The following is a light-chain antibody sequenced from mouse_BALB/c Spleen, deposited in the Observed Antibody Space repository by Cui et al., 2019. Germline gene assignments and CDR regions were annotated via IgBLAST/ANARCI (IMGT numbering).Light chain of an antibody. CDR1: QNVGTN. V-gene: IGKV6-15*01. J-gene: IGKJ5*01. CDR3: QQYNSYLT. CDR2: SAS. Sequence: DIVMTQSQKFMSTSVGDRVSVTCKASQNVGTNVDWYQQKPVQSPKALIYSASYRYSGVPDRFTGSGSGTDFTLTISNVQSEDLAEYFCQQYNSYLTFGAGTKLELK.